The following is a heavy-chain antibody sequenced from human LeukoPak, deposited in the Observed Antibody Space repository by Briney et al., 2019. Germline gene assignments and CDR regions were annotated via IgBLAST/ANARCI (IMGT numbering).Heavy chain of an antibody. CDR1: GGSISSYY. Sequence: SETLSLTCTVSGGSISSYYWSWIRQPPGKGLEWIGYIYYSGSTNYNPSLKSRVTISVDTSKNQFSLKLSSVTAADTAVYYCARDSGYDHDVDAFDIWGQGTMVTVSS. CDR2: IYYSGST. J-gene: IGHJ3*02. D-gene: IGHD5-12*01. CDR3: ARDSGYDHDVDAFDI. V-gene: IGHV4-59*01.